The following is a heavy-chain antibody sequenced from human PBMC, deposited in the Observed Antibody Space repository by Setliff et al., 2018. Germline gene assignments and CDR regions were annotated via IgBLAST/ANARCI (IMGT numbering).Heavy chain of an antibody. D-gene: IGHD6-13*01. CDR1: GFTFSSYW. Sequence: GGSLRLSCAASGFTFSSYWMSWVRQAPGKGLEWVSYISSSSSTIYYADSVKGRFTISRDNAKNSLYLQMNSLRAEDTAVYYCASRTISPAYSSSYPPNYWGPEYWGQGTLVTVSS. CDR3: ASRTISPAYSSSYPPNYWGPEY. V-gene: IGHV3-48*04. J-gene: IGHJ4*02. CDR2: ISSSSSTI.